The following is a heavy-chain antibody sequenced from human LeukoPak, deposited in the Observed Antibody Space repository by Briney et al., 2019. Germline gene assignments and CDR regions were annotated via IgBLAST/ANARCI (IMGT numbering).Heavy chain of an antibody. J-gene: IGHJ1*01. Sequence: GGSLRLSCAASGFTFSSYAMSWVRLAPGKGLEWVSAISGSGGSTYYADSVKGRFTISRDNSKNTLYLQMNSLRAEDTAVYYCAKDPVPYGGNSMWGQGTLVTVSS. D-gene: IGHD4-23*01. CDR2: ISGSGGST. CDR1: GFTFSSYA. V-gene: IGHV3-23*01. CDR3: AKDPVPYGGNSM.